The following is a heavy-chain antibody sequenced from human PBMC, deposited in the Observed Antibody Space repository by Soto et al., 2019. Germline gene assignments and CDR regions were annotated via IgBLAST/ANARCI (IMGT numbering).Heavy chain of an antibody. Sequence: GESLKISCHGSGYTFTVHCISLVLQMPGKGLDGMWRIDPSDSYTDYSPTVQGHVTMSADKSINTAYLQWSSLQASDTAVYYCTRHTGYDSSLDYCGQGPLVTVSS. CDR3: TRHTGYDSSLDY. J-gene: IGHJ4*02. V-gene: IGHV5-10-1*01. CDR2: IDPSDSYT. D-gene: IGHD5-12*01. CDR1: GYTFTVHC.